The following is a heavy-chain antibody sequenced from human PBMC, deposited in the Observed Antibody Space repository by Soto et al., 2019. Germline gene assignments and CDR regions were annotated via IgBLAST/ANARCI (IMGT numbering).Heavy chain of an antibody. J-gene: IGHJ4*02. D-gene: IGHD3-16*01. CDR3: ARIGVVESRSLDY. Sequence: PGGSLRLSCASSGFTFSSYAMRWVRQAPGKGLEWVSAISGSGGSTYYADSVKGRFTISRDNAEETLYLQMNSLRAEDTAVYYCARIGVVESRSLDYWGQGTRVTVSS. CDR1: GFTFSSYA. V-gene: IGHV3-23*01. CDR2: ISGSGGST.